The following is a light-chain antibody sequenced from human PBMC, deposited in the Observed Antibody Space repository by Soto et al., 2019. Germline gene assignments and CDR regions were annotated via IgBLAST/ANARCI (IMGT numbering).Light chain of an antibody. CDR3: QHYHTLPLP. CDR1: QDITNY. Sequence: DIQMTQSPSSLSASVGDRVTISCQASQDITNYLNCYQQKPGKAPRLLIYDASNLETGVPSRFNGSGSGTDFPFTITSLQPGDIATYYCQHYHTLPLPSGGGNKVDI. V-gene: IGKV1-33*01. CDR2: DAS. J-gene: IGKJ4*01.